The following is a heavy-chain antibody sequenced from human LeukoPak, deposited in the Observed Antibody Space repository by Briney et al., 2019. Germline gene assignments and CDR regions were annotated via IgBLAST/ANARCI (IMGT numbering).Heavy chain of an antibody. CDR3: ARDAGTGTTDGY. CDR2: ISSSSSYI. Sequence: PGGSLRLSCAASGFTFSSYSMNWVRQAPGEGLEWVSSISSSSSYIYYADSVKGRFTISRDNAKNSLYLQMNSLRAEDTAVYYCARDAGTGTTDGYWGQGTLVTVSS. V-gene: IGHV3-21*01. J-gene: IGHJ4*02. D-gene: IGHD1-1*01. CDR1: GFTFSSYS.